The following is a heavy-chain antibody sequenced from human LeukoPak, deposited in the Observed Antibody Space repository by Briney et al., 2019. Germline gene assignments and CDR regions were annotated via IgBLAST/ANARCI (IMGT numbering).Heavy chain of an antibody. V-gene: IGHV3-23*01. D-gene: IGHD6-19*01. CDR3: ARDLGVAALDN. J-gene: IGHJ4*02. Sequence: GALRLSCAASGFTFSSYAMSWVRQAPGKGLEWVSAISGSGGSTYYADSVKGRFTISRDNSKNTLYLQMNSLRAEETAVYYCARDLGVAALDNWGQGTLVTVSS. CDR1: GFTFSSYA. CDR2: ISGSGGST.